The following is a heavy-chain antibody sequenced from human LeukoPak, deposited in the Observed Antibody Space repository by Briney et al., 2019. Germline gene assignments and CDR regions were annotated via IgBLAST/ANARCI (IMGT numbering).Heavy chain of an antibody. CDR3: ARDSDTAMVTDYYYYMDV. V-gene: IGHV3-21*01. CDR2: ISSSSSYI. CDR1: GFTFSSYS. Sequence: GGPLRLSCAASGFTFSSYSMNWVRQAPGKGLEWVSSISSSSSYIYYADSVKGRFTISRDNAKNSLYLQMNSLRAEDTAVYYCARDSDTAMVTDYYYYMDVWGKGTTVTVSS. D-gene: IGHD5-18*01. J-gene: IGHJ6*03.